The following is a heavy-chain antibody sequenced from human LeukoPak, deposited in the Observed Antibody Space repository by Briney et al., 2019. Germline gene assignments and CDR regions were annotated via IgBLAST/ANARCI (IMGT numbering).Heavy chain of an antibody. CDR1: GYTFSNYY. D-gene: IGHD6-19*01. CDR3: ARRGSGWEFDY. Sequence: ASVKVSCKGSGYTFSNYYMHWVRQAPGQGLEWMGIINPSGGSTNFAQKFQGRVTMTRDTSTSTVYMELSSLRHEDTAVYYCARRGSGWEFDYWGQGTLVTVSS. J-gene: IGHJ4*02. CDR2: INPSGGST. V-gene: IGHV1-46*01.